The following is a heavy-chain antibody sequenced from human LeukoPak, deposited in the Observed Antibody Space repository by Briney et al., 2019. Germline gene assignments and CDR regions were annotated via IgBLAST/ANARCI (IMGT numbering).Heavy chain of an antibody. V-gene: IGHV3-53*01. Sequence: GGSLRLSCAASGLIVSSNYMTWVRQAPGKGLEWVSTIYSGGNTYYADSVKGRFTVSRDNPKNTLYLQMNSLRAEDTAVYYCARGPGYYYDSSGYYAIWGQGTMVTVSS. J-gene: IGHJ3*02. CDR1: GLIVSSNY. CDR3: ARGPGYYYDSSGYYAI. D-gene: IGHD3-22*01. CDR2: IYSGGNT.